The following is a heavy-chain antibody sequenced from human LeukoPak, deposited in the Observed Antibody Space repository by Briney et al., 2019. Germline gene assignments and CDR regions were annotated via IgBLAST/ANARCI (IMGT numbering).Heavy chain of an antibody. D-gene: IGHD5-18*01. CDR2: IQQDGSEK. V-gene: IGHV3-7*01. J-gene: IGHJ4*02. Sequence: GGSLRLSCTASGFTFSSYWMSWVRQAPGKGLEWVANIQQDGSEKYYVDSVKGRFTISRDNAKNSLYLQMNSLRAEDTAEYYCARGGLWGSFDYWGQGTLVTVSS. CDR1: GFTFSSYW. CDR3: ARGGLWGSFDY.